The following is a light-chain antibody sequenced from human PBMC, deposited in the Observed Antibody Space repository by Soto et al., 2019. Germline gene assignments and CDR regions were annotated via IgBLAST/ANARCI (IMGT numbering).Light chain of an antibody. CDR2: DVS. CDR1: QGVTTN. V-gene: IGKV3-15*01. Sequence: EIVRTQSPGTLSVSPGEGATLSCRAGQGVTTNFAWYQQKSGQSPRLLIYDVSIRATGVPARFSGTGSETDLTLTISGLQSEDFAVYYCQQYIKWPITFGQGTRLEIK. J-gene: IGKJ5*01. CDR3: QQYIKWPIT.